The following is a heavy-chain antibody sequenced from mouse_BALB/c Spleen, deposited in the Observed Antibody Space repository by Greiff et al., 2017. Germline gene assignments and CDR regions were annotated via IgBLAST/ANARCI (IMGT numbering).Heavy chain of an antibody. CDR1: GFNIKDTY. Sequence: EVKLEESGAELVKPGASVKLSCTASGFNIKDTYMHWVKQRPEQGLEWIGRIDPANGNTKYDPKFQGKATITADTSSNTAYLQLSSLTSEDTAVDYCARGYDVGPWFAYWGQGTLVTVSA. D-gene: IGHD2-14*01. CDR3: ARGYDVGPWFAY. J-gene: IGHJ3*01. V-gene: IGHV14-3*02. CDR2: IDPANGNT.